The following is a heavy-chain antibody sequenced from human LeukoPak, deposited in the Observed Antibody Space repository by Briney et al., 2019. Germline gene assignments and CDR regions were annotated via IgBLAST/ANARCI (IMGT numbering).Heavy chain of an antibody. CDR2: IYYSGCT. CDR3: ARDKGSGLDYYYYYGMDV. V-gene: IGHV4-61*01. D-gene: IGHD3-10*01. CDR1: GGSVSSGSYY. Sequence: SETLSLTCTVSGGSVSSGSYYWSWIRQPPGKGLEWIGYIYYSGCTNYNPSLKSRVTISVDTSKNQFSLKLSSVTAADTAVYYCARDKGSGLDYYYYYGMDVWGKGTTVTVSS. J-gene: IGHJ6*04.